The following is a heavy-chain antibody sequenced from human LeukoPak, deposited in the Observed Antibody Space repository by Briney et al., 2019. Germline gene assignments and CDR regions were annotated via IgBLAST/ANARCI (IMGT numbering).Heavy chain of an antibody. J-gene: IGHJ1*01. Sequence: PSETLSLTCTVSGGSISSSSYYWGWIRQPPGKGLEWIGSIYYSGSTYYNPSLKSRVTISVDTSKNQFSLKLSSVTAADTAVYYCARDGGGALLAYFQHWGQGTLVTVSS. V-gene: IGHV4-39*07. CDR3: ARDGGGALLAYFQH. CDR2: IYYSGST. CDR1: GGSISSSSYY. D-gene: IGHD3-16*01.